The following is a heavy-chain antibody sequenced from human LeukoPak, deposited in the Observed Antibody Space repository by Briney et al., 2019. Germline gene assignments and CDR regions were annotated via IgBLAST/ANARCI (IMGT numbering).Heavy chain of an antibody. Sequence: SETLSLTCTVSGYSISSGYYWGWIRQPPGKGLEWIGSLYHSGSTNYNPSLKSRVTMSVDTSKNQFSLKLSSVTAADTAVYYCAMILTVASSPDYWGQGTLVTVSS. D-gene: IGHD3-9*01. V-gene: IGHV4-38-2*02. J-gene: IGHJ4*02. CDR1: GYSISSGYY. CDR3: AMILTVASSPDY. CDR2: LYHSGST.